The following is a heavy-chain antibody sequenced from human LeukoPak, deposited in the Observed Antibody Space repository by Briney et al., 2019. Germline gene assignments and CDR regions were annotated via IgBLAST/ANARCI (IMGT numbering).Heavy chain of an antibody. V-gene: IGHV3-30*18. Sequence: PGGSLRLSCAASGFTFSSYGMHWVRQAPGKGLEWVAVISYDGSNKYYADSVKGRFTISRDNSKNTLYLQMNSLRAEDTAVYYCAKEMVLYGSGSYYFDYWGQGTLVTVSS. CDR3: AKEMVLYGSGSYYFDY. CDR2: ISYDGSNK. CDR1: GFTFSSYG. D-gene: IGHD3-10*01. J-gene: IGHJ4*02.